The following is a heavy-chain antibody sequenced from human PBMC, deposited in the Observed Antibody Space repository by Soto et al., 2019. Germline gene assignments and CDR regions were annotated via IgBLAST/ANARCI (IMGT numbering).Heavy chain of an antibody. CDR2: IYYSGST. J-gene: IGHJ5*02. CDR3: ASQGDNWNFHRWFDP. V-gene: IGHV4-59*01. D-gene: IGHD1-7*01. Sequence: SETLSLTCTVSGGSISSYYWSWIRQPPGKGLEWIGYIYYSGSTNYNPSLKSRVTISVDTSKNQFSLKLSSVTAADTAVYYCASQGDNWNFHRWFDPWGQGTLVTVSS. CDR1: GGSISSYY.